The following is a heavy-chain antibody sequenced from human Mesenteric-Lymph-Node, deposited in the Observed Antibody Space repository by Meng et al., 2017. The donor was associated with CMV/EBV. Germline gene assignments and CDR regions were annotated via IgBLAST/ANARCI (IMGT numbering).Heavy chain of an antibody. CDR1: GFTFSGSA. D-gene: IGHD1/OR15-1a*01. V-gene: IGHV3-73*01. Sequence: GESLKISCAASGFTFSGSAMHWVRQASGKGLEWVGRIRSKANSYATAYAASVKGRLTISRDDSKNTAYLQMNSLKTEDTAVYYCTSEQGRGMDVWGQGTTVTVSS. CDR3: TSEQGRGMDV. CDR2: IRSKANSYAT. J-gene: IGHJ6*02.